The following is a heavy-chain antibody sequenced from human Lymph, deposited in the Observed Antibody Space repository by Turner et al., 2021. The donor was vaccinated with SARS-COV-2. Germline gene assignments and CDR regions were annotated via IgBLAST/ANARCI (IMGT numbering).Heavy chain of an antibody. CDR3: AKNEMAMIVVVITLFDY. V-gene: IGHV3-23*01. D-gene: IGHD3-22*01. CDR2: ISGSGGST. J-gene: IGHJ4*02. CDR1: GFNFSIYA. Sequence: EVQRLEAGGGLVQPGGSLRLSCAASGFNFSIYAMSWVRQARGKGREWVLTISGSGGSTYYADSVKGLFTISRNNSKNTLYLQMNSLRAEDTAVYYWAKNEMAMIVVVITLFDYWGQGTLVTVSS.